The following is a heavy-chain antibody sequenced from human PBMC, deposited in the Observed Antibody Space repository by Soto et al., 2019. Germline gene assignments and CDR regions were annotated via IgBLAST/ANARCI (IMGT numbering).Heavy chain of an antibody. Sequence: SETLSLTCTGFGASVSSGTYYWSWIRQAPGKGLEWVGHIYYTGSTNYNPSLNNRVTISVDTSKNHFSLQLTSVTAADTAVYYCARGAGFSYASTWFDIWGPGTLVTVSS. CDR3: ARGAGFSYASTWFDI. CDR1: GASVSSGTYY. V-gene: IGHV4-61*03. CDR2: IYYTGST. D-gene: IGHD5-18*01. J-gene: IGHJ1*01.